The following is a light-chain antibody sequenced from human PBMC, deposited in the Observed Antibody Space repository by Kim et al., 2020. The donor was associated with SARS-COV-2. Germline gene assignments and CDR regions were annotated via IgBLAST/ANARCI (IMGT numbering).Light chain of an antibody. CDR1: QGISSY. CDR2: AAS. V-gene: IGKV1-9*01. J-gene: IGKJ1*01. CDR3: QQLNSYRT. Sequence: DIQLTQSPSFLSASVGDRVTISCRASQGISSYLAWYKQKPGKARKLLIYAASTLQSGVPSRFSGSGSGTEFTLTISSLQPEDFATYYCQQLNSYRTFGQGTKVDIK.